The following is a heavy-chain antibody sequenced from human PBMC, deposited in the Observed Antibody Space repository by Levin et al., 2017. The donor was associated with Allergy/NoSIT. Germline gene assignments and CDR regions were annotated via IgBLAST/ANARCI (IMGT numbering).Heavy chain of an antibody. CDR3: AREERDIVANGPRRIYGMDV. V-gene: IGHV1-18*01. CDR2: ISAYNGNT. Sequence: ASVKVSCKASGYTFTSYGISWVRQAPGQGLEWMGWISAYNGNTNYAQKLQGRVTMTTDTSTSTAYMELRSLRSDDTAVYYCAREERDIVANGPRRIYGMDVWGQGTTVTVSS. CDR1: GYTFTSYG. J-gene: IGHJ6*02. D-gene: IGHD5-12*01.